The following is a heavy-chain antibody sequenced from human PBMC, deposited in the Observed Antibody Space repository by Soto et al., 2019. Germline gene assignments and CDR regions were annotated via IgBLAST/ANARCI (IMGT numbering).Heavy chain of an antibody. CDR1: GYNFNNFA. J-gene: IGHJ4*02. V-gene: IGHV3-23*01. Sequence: GGSLRLSCAASGYNFNNFAMTWVRQAPGKGLEWVSGISGSGDSTYYADSVKGRFTVPRDNSKNTQYLQMNSLRVEDTAVYYCTGETYYFDFWGQGTLVTVSS. CDR2: ISGSGDST. CDR3: TGETYYFDF. D-gene: IGHD3-10*01.